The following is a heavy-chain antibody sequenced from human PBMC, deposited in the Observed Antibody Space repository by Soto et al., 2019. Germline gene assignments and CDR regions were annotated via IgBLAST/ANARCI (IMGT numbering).Heavy chain of an antibody. D-gene: IGHD1-26*01. V-gene: IGHV3-74*01. Sequence: EVQLVESGGGLIQPGGSLRLSCAASGFTFSTYWMHWVRQAPGKGLMWVSRINSDGSRTNYADSVKGRFTIFRDNAKNTLYLQMNSLRAEDTAVYYCATVAIGSYNWFDPWGQGTLVTVSS. CDR3: ATVAIGSYNWFDP. J-gene: IGHJ5*01. CDR1: GFTFSTYW. CDR2: INSDGSRT.